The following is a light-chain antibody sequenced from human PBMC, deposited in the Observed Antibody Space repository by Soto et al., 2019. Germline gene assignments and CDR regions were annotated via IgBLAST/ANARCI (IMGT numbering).Light chain of an antibody. CDR3: QVWARSSDHVV. V-gene: IGLV3-21*01. CDR1: NIGSKS. CDR2: YDS. J-gene: IGLJ2*01. Sequence: SYELTQPPSVSVAPGKTARITCGGNNIGSKSVHWYQQKPGQAPVLVIYYDSDRPSGIPERFSVSNSGNTATLTISRVEAGDEADYYCQVWARSSDHVVFGGGTKLTVL.